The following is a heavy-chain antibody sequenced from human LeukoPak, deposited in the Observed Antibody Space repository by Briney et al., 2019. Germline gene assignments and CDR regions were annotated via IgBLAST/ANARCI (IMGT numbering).Heavy chain of an antibody. CDR2: IWYDGSNK. J-gene: IGHJ4*02. CDR1: GFTFSSYG. CDR3: ASGLRYLDY. V-gene: IGHV3-33*08. Sequence: GRSLRLSCAASGFTFSSYGMHWVRQAPGKGLEWVAVIWYDGSNKYYADSVKGRFTISRDNSKNTLYLQMNSLRAEDTAVYYCASGLRYLDYWGQGTLVTVSS.